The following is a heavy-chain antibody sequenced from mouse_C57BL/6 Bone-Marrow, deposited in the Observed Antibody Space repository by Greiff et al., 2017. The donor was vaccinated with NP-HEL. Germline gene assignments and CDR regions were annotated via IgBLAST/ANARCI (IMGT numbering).Heavy chain of an antibody. CDR3: ARNYYGSSPWYFDV. V-gene: IGHV1-50*01. CDR1: GYTFTSYW. D-gene: IGHD1-1*01. J-gene: IGHJ1*03. CDR2: IDPSDSYT. Sequence: VQLQQPGAELVKPGASVKLSCKASGYTFTSYWMQWVNQRPGQGLEWIGEIDPSDSYTNYNQKFKGKATLTVDTSSSTAYMQLSSLTSEDSAVYYCARNYYGSSPWYFDVWGTGTTVTVSS.